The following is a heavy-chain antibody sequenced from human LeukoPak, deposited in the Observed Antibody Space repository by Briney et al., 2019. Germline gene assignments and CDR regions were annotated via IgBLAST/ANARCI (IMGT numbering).Heavy chain of an antibody. CDR3: VKSYDILTGALDI. Sequence: PGGSLRLSCSASGFTFSSYAMHWVRQAPGKGLEYVSAISSNGGSTYYADSVKGRFTISRDNSKNTLYLQMSSLRAEDTAVYYCVKSYDILTGALDIWGQGTMVTVSS. CDR1: GFTFSSYA. V-gene: IGHV3-64D*06. J-gene: IGHJ3*02. CDR2: ISSNGGST. D-gene: IGHD3-9*01.